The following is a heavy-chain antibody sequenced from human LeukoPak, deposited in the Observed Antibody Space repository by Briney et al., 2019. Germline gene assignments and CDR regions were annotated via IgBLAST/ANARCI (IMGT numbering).Heavy chain of an antibody. CDR3: ARQGVRGYSYGTAVFYFDY. Sequence: GESLKISCKGSGYSFTSYWIGWVRQMPGKGLEWMGIIYPGDSDTRYSPSFQGQVTISADKSISTAYLQWSSLKASGTAMYYCARQGVRGYSYGTAVFYFDYWGQGTLVTVSS. J-gene: IGHJ4*02. D-gene: IGHD5-18*01. CDR2: IYPGDSDT. CDR1: GYSFTSYW. V-gene: IGHV5-51*01.